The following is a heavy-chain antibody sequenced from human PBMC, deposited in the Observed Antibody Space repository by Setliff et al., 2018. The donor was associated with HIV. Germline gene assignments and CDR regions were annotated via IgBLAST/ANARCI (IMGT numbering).Heavy chain of an antibody. CDR2: INAGNGIT. D-gene: IGHD1-26*01. CDR1: GYSFSTYS. J-gene: IGHJ5*02. CDR3: ARPVGAMGFDP. V-gene: IGHV1-3*01. Sequence: ASVKVSCKASGYSFSTYSLHWVRQAPGQRLEWMGWINAGNGITKYSQKLQGRVTFTRDTFASTAYMELSSLRSEDTAVYYCARPVGAMGFDPWGQGTLVTVSS.